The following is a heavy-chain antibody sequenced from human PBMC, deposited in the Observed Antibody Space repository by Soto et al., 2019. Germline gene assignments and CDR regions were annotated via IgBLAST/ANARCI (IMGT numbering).Heavy chain of an antibody. CDR2: IYHSGST. J-gene: IGHJ4*02. Sequence: PSETLSLTCAVSGGSISSGGYCWSWIRQPPGKGLEWIGYIYHSGSTYYNPSLKSRVTISVDTSKNQFSLKLSSVTAADTAVYYCARTYYYDSSGYLDYWGQGTLVTVSS. V-gene: IGHV4-30-2*01. D-gene: IGHD3-22*01. CDR1: GGSISSGGYC. CDR3: ARTYYYDSSGYLDY.